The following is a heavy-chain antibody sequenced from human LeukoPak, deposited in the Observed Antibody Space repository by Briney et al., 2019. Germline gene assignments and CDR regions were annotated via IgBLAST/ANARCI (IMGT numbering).Heavy chain of an antibody. D-gene: IGHD3-16*02. CDR2: ISGNGAST. CDR1: GLTFSSYA. Sequence: GGSLRLSCAASGLTFSSYAMSWVRQGPGRGLEWVSAISGNGASTYYADSVKGRLTISRDNSKNTLYLQMHSLRAEDTAVYYCAKLSFYFDFWGQGTLVTVSS. V-gene: IGHV3-23*01. CDR3: AKLSFYFDF. J-gene: IGHJ4*02.